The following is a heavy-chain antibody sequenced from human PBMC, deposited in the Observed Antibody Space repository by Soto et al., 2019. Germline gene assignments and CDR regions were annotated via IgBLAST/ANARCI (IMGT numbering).Heavy chain of an antibody. CDR1: GFTFSSYS. V-gene: IGHV3-21*01. J-gene: IGHJ4*02. D-gene: IGHD6-13*01. CDR3: ARDEGSSSWLDF. CDR2: ISSSSSYI. Sequence: GGSLRLSCAASGFTFSSYSMNWVRQAPGKGLEWVSSISSSSSYIHYADSVKGRFTISRDNAKNSLYLQMNSLRAEDTAVYYCARDEGSSSWLDFWGQGTLVTVSS.